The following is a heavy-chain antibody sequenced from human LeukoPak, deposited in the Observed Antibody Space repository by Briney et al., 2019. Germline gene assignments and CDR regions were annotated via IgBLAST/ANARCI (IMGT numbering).Heavy chain of an antibody. D-gene: IGHD6-13*01. J-gene: IGHJ6*02. CDR3: ASSSWSHEDYYGMDV. Sequence: GGSLRLSCAASGFTFSSYAMHWVRQAPGKGLEWVAVISYDGSNKYYADSVKGRFTISRDNSKNTLYLQMNSLRAEDSAVYYCASSSWSHEDYYGMDVWGQGTTVTVSS. V-gene: IGHV3-30-3*01. CDR2: ISYDGSNK. CDR1: GFTFSSYA.